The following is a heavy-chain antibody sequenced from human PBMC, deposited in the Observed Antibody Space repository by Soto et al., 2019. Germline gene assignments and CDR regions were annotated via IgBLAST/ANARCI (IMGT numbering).Heavy chain of an antibody. CDR1: GGSINSYY. D-gene: IGHD1-26*01. V-gene: IGHV4-59*01. CDR3: ARRYGGNFDY. J-gene: IGHJ4*02. CDR2: IYYSGST. Sequence: SETLSLTCTDSGGSINSYYWSWIRQPPGKGLEWIGYIYYSGSTNYNPSLKSRVTISVDTSKNQFSLKLSSVTAADTAVYYCARRYGGNFDYWGQGTLVTVSS.